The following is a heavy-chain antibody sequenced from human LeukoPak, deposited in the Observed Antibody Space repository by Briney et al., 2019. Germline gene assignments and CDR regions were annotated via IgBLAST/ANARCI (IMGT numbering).Heavy chain of an antibody. J-gene: IGHJ4*02. V-gene: IGHV3-48*04. CDR2: ISSGSTTI. D-gene: IGHD3-3*01. Sequence: GGSLRLSCGVYGFTLNDYSMNWVRQAPGKGPECVAYISSGSTTIYYADPVKGRFTISKDNAKNSLYLQMNSLRVEDTAVYYCARVDFWSSYHIDYWGQGTLVTVSS. CDR1: GFTLNDYS. CDR3: ARVDFWSSYHIDY.